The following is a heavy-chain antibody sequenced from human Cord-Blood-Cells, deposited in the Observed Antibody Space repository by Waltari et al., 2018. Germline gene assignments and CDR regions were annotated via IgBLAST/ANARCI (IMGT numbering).Heavy chain of an antibody. CDR1: GYPFTSYA. CDR2: INAGNGNT. CDR3: ARDGGVPAAIHWYFDL. D-gene: IGHD2-2*02. J-gene: IGHJ2*01. Sequence: QVQLVQSGAEVKKPGASVKVSCKASGYPFTSYAMHWVRQAPGQRLEWMGWINAGNGNTKYSQKFQGRVTITRDTSASTAYMELSSLRSEDTAVYYCARDGGVPAAIHWYFDLWGRGTLVTVSS. V-gene: IGHV1-3*01.